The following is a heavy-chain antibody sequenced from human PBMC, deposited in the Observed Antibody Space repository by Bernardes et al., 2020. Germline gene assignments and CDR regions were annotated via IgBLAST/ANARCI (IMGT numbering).Heavy chain of an antibody. CDR1: GGSISSSNW. CDR3: ARELGYRDDSSGYYYRWFDP. V-gene: IGHV4-4*02. Sequence: SETLSLTCAVSGGSISSSNWWSWVRQPPGKGLEWIGVIYHSGSTNYNPSLKSRVTISVDKSKNQFSLKLSSVTAADTAVYYCARELGYRDDSSGYYYRWFDPWGQGTLVTVSS. J-gene: IGHJ5*02. CDR2: IYHSGST. D-gene: IGHD3-22*01.